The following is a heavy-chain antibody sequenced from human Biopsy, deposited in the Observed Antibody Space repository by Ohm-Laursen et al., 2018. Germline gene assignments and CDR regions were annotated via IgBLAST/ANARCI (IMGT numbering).Heavy chain of an antibody. J-gene: IGHJ6*02. CDR1: GFSLNTYT. V-gene: IGHV3-21*06. Sequence: SLRLSCTASGFSLNTYTMNWVRQAPGKGLEWVSSISGSSTYIHYADSVKGRCTISRDNAKSSLYLQMNSLSAEDTAVYYCARDQGSYYYGMDVWGQGTTVTVSS. CDR2: ISGSSTYI. CDR3: ARDQGSYYYGMDV.